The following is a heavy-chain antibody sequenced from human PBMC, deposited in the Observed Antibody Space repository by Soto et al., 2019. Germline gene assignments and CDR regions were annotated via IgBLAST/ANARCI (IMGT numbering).Heavy chain of an antibody. V-gene: IGHV1-69*01. CDR1: GGTLSRYA. J-gene: IGHJ4*02. CDR2: IIPIFGAA. Sequence: QVQLVQSGAEVKKPGSSVKVSCKASGGTLSRYAISWVRQAPGQGLEWMGGIIPIFGAANYAQKFQDRVTIIADEPTSTAYMELSSLRSEDTAVYYCARVGRTVAGRGYYFDYWGQGTLVTVSS. CDR3: ARVGRTVAGRGYYFDY. D-gene: IGHD6-19*01.